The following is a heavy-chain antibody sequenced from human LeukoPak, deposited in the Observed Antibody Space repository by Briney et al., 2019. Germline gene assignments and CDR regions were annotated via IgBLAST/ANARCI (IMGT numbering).Heavy chain of an antibody. CDR2: ISSNGHST. CDR1: GFTFSGSA. CDR3: ARRPYSGSYYVDY. V-gene: IGHV3-64*01. J-gene: IGHJ4*02. D-gene: IGHD1-26*01. Sequence: GGSLRLSCAASGFTFSGSAMHWVRQAPGKGLEYVSAISSNGHSTDYAISVKGRFTISRDNSKNTLYLQMGSLGAEDMAVYYCARRPYSGSYYVDYWGQGTLVTVSS.